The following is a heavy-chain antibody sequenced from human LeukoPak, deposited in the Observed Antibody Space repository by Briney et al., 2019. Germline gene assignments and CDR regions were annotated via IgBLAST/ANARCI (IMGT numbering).Heavy chain of an antibody. CDR3: AKDQKYYYGSGFDY. Sequence: GGSLRLSCAASGFTFSSYAMSWVRQAPGKGLEWVPAISGSGGSTYYADSVKGRFTISRDNSKNTLYLQMNRLRAEDTAVYYCAKDQKYYYGSGFDYWGQGTLVTVSS. J-gene: IGHJ4*02. V-gene: IGHV3-23*01. CDR1: GFTFSSYA. CDR2: ISGSGGST. D-gene: IGHD3-10*01.